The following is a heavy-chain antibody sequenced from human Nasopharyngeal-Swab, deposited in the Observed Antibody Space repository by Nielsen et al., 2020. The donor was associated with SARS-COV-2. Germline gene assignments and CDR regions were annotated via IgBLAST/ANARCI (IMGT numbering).Heavy chain of an antibody. CDR3: ARSKHSGSYYYGMDV. V-gene: IGHV3-21*01. CDR2: ISSSSSYI. Sequence: ESLKISCAASGFPFSSYSMNWVRPAPGKGLEWVSSISSSSSYIYYADSVKGRFTISRDNAKNSLYLQMNSLRAEDTAVYYCARSKHSGSYYYGMDVWGQGTTVTVSS. J-gene: IGHJ6*02. CDR1: GFPFSSYS. D-gene: IGHD1-26*01.